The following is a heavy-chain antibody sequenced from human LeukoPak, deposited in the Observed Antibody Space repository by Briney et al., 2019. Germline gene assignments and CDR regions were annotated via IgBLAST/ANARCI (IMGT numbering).Heavy chain of an antibody. Sequence: NPGGSLRLSCAASGITFSSFSFNWVRQAPGKGLEWVSYISGASDYIYYADSVKGRFTISRDNARNSLYLQMNSLRGEDTAVYYCTKSRSGSSNWALQVFDNWGQGALVTVSS. CDR3: TKSRSGSSNWALQVFDN. D-gene: IGHD4-11*01. CDR1: GITFSSFS. J-gene: IGHJ4*02. V-gene: IGHV3-21*05. CDR2: ISGASDYI.